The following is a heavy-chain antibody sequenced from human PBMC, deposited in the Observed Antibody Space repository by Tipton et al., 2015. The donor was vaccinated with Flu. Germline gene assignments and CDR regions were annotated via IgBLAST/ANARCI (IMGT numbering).Heavy chain of an antibody. V-gene: IGHV4-38-2*01. D-gene: IGHD4-11*01. CDR1: GDSIRRDYY. CDR2: ISRGGSA. CDR3: ARRDYSNYVSEPKNWFDH. J-gene: IGHJ5*02. Sequence: TLSLTCLVSGDSIRRDYYWGWIRQPPGKGLEWIGHISRGGSAYYNSSLQSRVTISVDSSRNRFSLKEKSVTAADTATYYCARRDYSNYVSEPKNWFDHWGQGTLVSVSS.